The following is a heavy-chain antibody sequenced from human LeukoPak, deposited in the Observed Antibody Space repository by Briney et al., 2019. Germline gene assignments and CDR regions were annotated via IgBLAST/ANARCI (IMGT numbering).Heavy chain of an antibody. CDR2: INDSGST. Sequence: SETLSLTCAVYGGSFSGYYWSWIRQPPGKGLEWSGEINDSGSTNYNPSFKSRVTISVDTSKNQFSLKLSSVTAADTAVYYCARGPGLVRLGFDYWGQGTLVTVSS. J-gene: IGHJ4*02. D-gene: IGHD2/OR15-2a*01. V-gene: IGHV4-34*01. CDR3: ARGPGLVRLGFDY. CDR1: GGSFSGYY.